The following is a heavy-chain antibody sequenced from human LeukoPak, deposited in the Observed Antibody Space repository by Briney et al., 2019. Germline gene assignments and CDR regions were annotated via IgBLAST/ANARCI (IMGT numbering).Heavy chain of an antibody. CDR3: ARQSIAVAGTHFDY. Sequence: GGSLRLSCAASGFTFSSYWMSWVRQAPGKGLEWVANIKQDGSEKYYVDSVKGRFTISRDNAKNSLYLQMNSLRAEDTAVYYCARQSIAVAGTHFDYWGQGTLVTVSS. CDR2: IKQDGSEK. J-gene: IGHJ4*02. V-gene: IGHV3-7*01. CDR1: GFTFSSYW. D-gene: IGHD6-19*01.